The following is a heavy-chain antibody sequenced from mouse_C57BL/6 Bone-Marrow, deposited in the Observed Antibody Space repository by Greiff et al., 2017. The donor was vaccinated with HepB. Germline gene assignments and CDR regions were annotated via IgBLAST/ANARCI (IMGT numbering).Heavy chain of an antibody. D-gene: IGHD1-1*01. CDR1: GFTFSSYA. Sequence: EVKLQESGGGLVKPGGSLKLSCAASGFTFSSYAMSWVRQTPEKRLEWVATISDGGSYTYYPDNVKGRFTISRDNAKNNLYLQMSHLKSEDTAMYYCAREGRYYGSILDYWGQGTTLTVSS. V-gene: IGHV5-4*01. CDR3: AREGRYYGSILDY. J-gene: IGHJ2*01. CDR2: ISDGGSYT.